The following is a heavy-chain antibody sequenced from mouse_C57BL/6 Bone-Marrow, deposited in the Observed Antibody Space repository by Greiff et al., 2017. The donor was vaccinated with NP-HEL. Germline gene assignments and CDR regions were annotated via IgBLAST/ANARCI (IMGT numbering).Heavy chain of an antibody. CDR1: GYTFPSYW. CDR3: ARRYYGSRLPLYFDV. CDR2: IDPSDSYT. D-gene: IGHD1-1*01. J-gene: IGHJ1*03. V-gene: IGHV1-50*01. Sequence: QVQLQQPGAELVKPGASVKLSCKASGYTFPSYWMQWVKQRPGQGLEWIGEIDPSDSYTNYKQKFKGKATLTVDTSSSTAYMQLSSLTSEDSAVYYCARRYYGSRLPLYFDVWGTGTTVTVSS.